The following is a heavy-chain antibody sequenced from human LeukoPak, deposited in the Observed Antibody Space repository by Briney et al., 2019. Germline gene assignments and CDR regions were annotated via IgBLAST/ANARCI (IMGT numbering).Heavy chain of an antibody. D-gene: IGHD2-15*01. Sequence: ASVKVSCKASGYTFTSYGISWVRQAPGQGLEWMGWISTYTGDTSYAQKLQGRVTLMTETSTTTVYMELRSLRSDDTAKYYCARHPYNDESGAFPMGDYWGQGTLVTVSS. CDR3: ARHPYNDESGAFPMGDY. V-gene: IGHV1-18*01. CDR1: GYTFTSYG. CDR2: ISTYTGDT. J-gene: IGHJ4*02.